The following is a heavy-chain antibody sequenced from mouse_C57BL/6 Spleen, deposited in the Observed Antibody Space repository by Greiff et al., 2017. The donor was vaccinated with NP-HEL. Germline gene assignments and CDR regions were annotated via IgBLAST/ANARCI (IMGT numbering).Heavy chain of an antibody. CDR2: IDPSDSET. CDR3: ARLVVGGYFDV. D-gene: IGHD1-1*01. CDR1: GYTFTSYW. J-gene: IGHJ1*03. V-gene: IGHV1-52*01. Sequence: VQLQQSGAELVRPGSSVKLSCKASGYTFTSYWMHWVKQRPIQGLEWIGNIDPSDSETHYNQKFKDKATLTVDKSSSTAYMQLSSLTSEDSAVYYCARLVVGGYFDVWGTGTTVTVSS.